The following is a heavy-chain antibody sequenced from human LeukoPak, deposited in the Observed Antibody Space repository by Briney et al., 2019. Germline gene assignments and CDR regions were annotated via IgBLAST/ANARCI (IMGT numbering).Heavy chain of an antibody. D-gene: IGHD4/OR15-4a*01. CDR2: INTNTGNP. CDR3: AAYYVY. Sequence: ASVKVSCKVSGYTLTELSMHWVRQAPGKGLEWMGWINTNTGNPTYAQGFTGRFVFSLDTSVSTAYLQISSLKAEDTAVYYCAAYYVYWGQGTLVTVSS. V-gene: IGHV7-4-1*02. J-gene: IGHJ4*02. CDR1: GYTLTELS.